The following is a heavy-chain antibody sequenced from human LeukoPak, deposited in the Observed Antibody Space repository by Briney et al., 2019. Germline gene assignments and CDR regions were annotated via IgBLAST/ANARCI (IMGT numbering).Heavy chain of an antibody. CDR2: IYPRDSDT. J-gene: IGHJ4*02. Sequence: GESLKISCKGSGYSFPNYWIGWVRQMPGEGLELMGIIYPRDSDTRYSPSFQGQVSISVDTSIDTAYLQWSSVKASDTAMYYCARLLAAPYYINFWGQGTLVTVSS. D-gene: IGHD6-25*01. CDR1: GYSFPNYW. V-gene: IGHV5-51*01. CDR3: ARLLAAPYYINF.